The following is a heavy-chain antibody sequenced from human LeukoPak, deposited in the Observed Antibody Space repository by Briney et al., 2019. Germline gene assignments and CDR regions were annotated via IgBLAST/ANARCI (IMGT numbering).Heavy chain of an antibody. V-gene: IGHV3-23*01. CDR1: GFTFSNYG. D-gene: IGHD5-18*01. CDR2: ISGSGDRT. J-gene: IGHJ4*02. CDR3: AKRIQLWFFDY. Sequence: PGGSLRLSCIASGFTFSNYGMSWVRQAPGKGLEWVSIISGSGDRTLHADSVKGRFTISRDNSKNTLYLQMSSLRAEDTAVYYCAKRIQLWFFDYWGQGTLVTVSS.